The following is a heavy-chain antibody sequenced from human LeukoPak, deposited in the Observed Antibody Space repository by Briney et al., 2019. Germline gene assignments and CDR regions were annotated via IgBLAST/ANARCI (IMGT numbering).Heavy chain of an antibody. CDR3: ARHGMTTVTDNWFDP. CDR1: GHSFTSYW. V-gene: IGHV5-51*01. J-gene: IGHJ5*02. Sequence: KRGESLKISCKGSGHSFTSYWIGWVRQMPGKGLEWMGIIYPGDSDTRYSPSFQGQVTISADKSISTAYLQWSSLKASDTAMYYCARHGMTTVTDNWFDPWGQGTLVTVSS. CDR2: IYPGDSDT. D-gene: IGHD4-17*01.